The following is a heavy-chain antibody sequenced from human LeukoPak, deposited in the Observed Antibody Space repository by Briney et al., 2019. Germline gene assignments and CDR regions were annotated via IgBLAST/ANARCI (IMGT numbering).Heavy chain of an antibody. CDR3: ARTFYSGSYYLGYYFDY. CDR2: ISAYNGNT. V-gene: IGHV1-18*01. J-gene: IGHJ4*02. CDR1: GYTFTSYG. D-gene: IGHD1-26*01. Sequence: GASVKVSCKASGYTFTSYGISWVRQAPAQGLEWMGWISAYNGNTDYAQKLQGRVTMTTDTSTSTAYMELSSLRSEDTAVYYCARTFYSGSYYLGYYFDYWGQGTLVTVSS.